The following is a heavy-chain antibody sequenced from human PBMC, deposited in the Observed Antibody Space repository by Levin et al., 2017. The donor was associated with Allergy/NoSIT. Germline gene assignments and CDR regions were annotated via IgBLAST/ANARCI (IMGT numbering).Heavy chain of an antibody. CDR2: ISYDGSKK. CDR3: ANLFGYGSNGAGTDY. Sequence: GGSLRLSCAASGFTFSNYGMHWVRQAPGKGLEWVAVISYDGSKKYFAESVKGRFTISRDNSKNTLYLQMNSLRPEDTAKYYCANLFGYGSNGAGTDYWGQGTLVTVSS. V-gene: IGHV3-30*18. D-gene: IGHD6-13*01. CDR1: GFTFSNYG. J-gene: IGHJ4*02.